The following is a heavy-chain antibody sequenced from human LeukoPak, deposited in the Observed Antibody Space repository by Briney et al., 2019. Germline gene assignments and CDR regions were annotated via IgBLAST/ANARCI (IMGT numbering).Heavy chain of an antibody. CDR2: ISGSGHAT. CDR1: GFTFSSYA. D-gene: IGHD3-22*01. Sequence: PGGSLRLSCAASGFTFSSYAMGWVRQAPGKGLEWVSAISGSGHATYYADSVKGRFTIFRDNSKNTLYLQMNSLRAEETAVYYCAKSQEDDSSGYYYSNFDYWGQGTLVTVSS. V-gene: IGHV3-23*01. CDR3: AKSQEDDSSGYYYSNFDY. J-gene: IGHJ4*02.